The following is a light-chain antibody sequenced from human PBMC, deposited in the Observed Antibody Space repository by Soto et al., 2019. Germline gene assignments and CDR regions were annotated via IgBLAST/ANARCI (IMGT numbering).Light chain of an antibody. CDR3: SSYTSSSTFWV. J-gene: IGLJ3*02. CDR2: EVS. CDR1: SSDVGGYNH. Sequence: QSVLTQPASVSGSPGQSITISCTGTSSDVGGYNHVSWYQQHPGKAPKLMIYEVSNRPSGVSNRFSGSKSGNTASLTISGLQAEDEADYYCSSYTSSSTFWVFGGGTKVTVL. V-gene: IGLV2-14*01.